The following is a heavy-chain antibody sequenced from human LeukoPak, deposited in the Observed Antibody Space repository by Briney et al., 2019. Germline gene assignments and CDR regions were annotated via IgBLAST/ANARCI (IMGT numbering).Heavy chain of an antibody. Sequence: GGSLRLSCAASGFTFGSYAMSWVRQAPGKGLEWVSAISGSGGSTYYADSVKGRFTISRDNSKNTLYLQMNSLRAEDTAVYYCAKDRIQLWLGSFDYWGQGTLVTVSS. D-gene: IGHD5-18*01. CDR2: ISGSGGST. CDR1: GFTFGSYA. J-gene: IGHJ4*02. CDR3: AKDRIQLWLGSFDY. V-gene: IGHV3-23*01.